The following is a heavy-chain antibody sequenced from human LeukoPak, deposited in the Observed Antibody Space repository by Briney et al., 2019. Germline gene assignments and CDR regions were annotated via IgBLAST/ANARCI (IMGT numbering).Heavy chain of an antibody. V-gene: IGHV3-21*01. J-gene: IGHJ4*02. CDR2: ISSSSTYI. CDR1: GFTFSSYT. D-gene: IGHD4-17*01. CDR3: ARSATTVTPFDY. Sequence: PGGSLRLSCAASGFTFSSYTMNWVRHAPGKGLEWVSSISSSSTYIYYTDSLKGRFTISRDNAKNSLYLQMNSLRAEDTAVYFCARSATTVTPFDYWGQGTLVTVSS.